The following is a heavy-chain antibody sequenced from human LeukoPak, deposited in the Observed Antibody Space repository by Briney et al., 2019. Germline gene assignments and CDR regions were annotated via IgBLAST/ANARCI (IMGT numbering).Heavy chain of an antibody. D-gene: IGHD4-23*01. CDR1: GYTFTGYY. Sequence: ASVKVSCKASGYTFTGYYMHWVRQAPGQGLEWMGRIIPIFGTANYAQKFQGRVTITTDESTSTAYMELSSLRSEDTAVYYCASRGRYGGNSEVLYYWGQGTLVTVSS. V-gene: IGHV1-69*05. CDR3: ASRGRYGGNSEVLYY. CDR2: IIPIFGTA. J-gene: IGHJ4*02.